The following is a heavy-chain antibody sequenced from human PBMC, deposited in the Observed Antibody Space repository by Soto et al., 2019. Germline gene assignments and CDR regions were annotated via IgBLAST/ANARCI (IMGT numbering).Heavy chain of an antibody. Sequence: ASVKVSCKASGGTFSSYAISWVRQAPGQGLEWMGWIIPIYGTTNYAQKFQGRVTITRDTSTSTAYMELSSLRSEDTAVYYCAREGFLEWSYYYYYYMDVWGKGTTVTVSS. J-gene: IGHJ6*03. CDR3: AREGFLEWSYYYYYYMDV. V-gene: IGHV1-69*05. CDR1: GGTFSSYA. D-gene: IGHD3-3*01. CDR2: IIPIYGTT.